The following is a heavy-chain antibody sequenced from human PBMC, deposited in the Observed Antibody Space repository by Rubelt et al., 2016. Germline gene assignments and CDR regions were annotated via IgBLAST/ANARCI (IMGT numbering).Heavy chain of an antibody. J-gene: IGHJ4*02. Sequence: QLQLQESGPGLVKPSETLSLTCAVYGGSFSGYYWSWIRQPPGKGLEWIGELNHSGSTNYNPSLKRRVTISIGKSNNQCSLKVSSGTAADTAVYYCARGPYSTVVTPYFDYWGQGTLVTVSS. CDR1: GGSFSGYY. CDR3: ARGPYSTVVTPYFDY. V-gene: IGHV4-34*10. CDR2: LNHSGST. D-gene: IGHD4-23*01.